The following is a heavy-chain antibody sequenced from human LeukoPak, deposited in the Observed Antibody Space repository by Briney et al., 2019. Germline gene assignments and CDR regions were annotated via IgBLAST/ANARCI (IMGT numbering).Heavy chain of an antibody. V-gene: IGHV3-23*01. Sequence: GGSLRLSCAASGFTLNSYGMSWVRQAPEKGLEWVSSISGSRTYYADSVKGRFTISRDNSKNTLYLQMSSLRAEDTAVYYCSKDLRIGTLGYFDYWGQGTLVSVSS. CDR1: GFTLNSYG. D-gene: IGHD1-1*01. CDR2: ISGSRT. CDR3: SKDLRIGTLGYFDY. J-gene: IGHJ4*02.